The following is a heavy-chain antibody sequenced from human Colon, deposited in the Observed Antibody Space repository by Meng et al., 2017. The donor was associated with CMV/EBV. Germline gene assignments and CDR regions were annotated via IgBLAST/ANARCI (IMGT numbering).Heavy chain of an antibody. V-gene: IGHV3-11*04. J-gene: IGHJ6*02. CDR2: ITSSGNNL. CDR3: ARGYYCMDV. CDR1: GFSFSDYY. Sequence: GESLKISCAASGFSFSDYYMNWIRQAPGKGLEWISYITSSGNNLYYVDSVKGRFTISKDNVKKLLYLQMNSLRVEDTAVYYCARGYYCMDVWGQGTTVTVSS.